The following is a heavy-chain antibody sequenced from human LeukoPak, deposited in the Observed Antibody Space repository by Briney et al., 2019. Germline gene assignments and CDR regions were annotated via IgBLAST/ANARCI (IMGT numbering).Heavy chain of an antibody. CDR1: GGSISSYY. D-gene: IGHD3-10*01. CDR3: ARDKLGGSGSYPEDAFDI. J-gene: IGHJ4*02. CDR2: IYYSGST. Sequence: KPSETLSLTCTVSGGSISSYYWSWIRQPPGKGLEWIGYIYYSGSTNYNPSLKSRVTISVDTSKNQFSLKLSSVTAADTAVYYCARDKLGGSGSYPEDAFDIWGQGTLVTVSS. V-gene: IGHV4-59*12.